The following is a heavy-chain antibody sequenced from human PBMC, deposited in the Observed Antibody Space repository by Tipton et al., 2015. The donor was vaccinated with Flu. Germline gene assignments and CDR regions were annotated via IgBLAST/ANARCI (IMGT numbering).Heavy chain of an antibody. J-gene: IGHJ4*02. CDR1: GYSFTTYG. Sequence: QLVQSGAEVKKPGASVKVSCKASGYSFTTYGISWVRQAPGQGLEWMGWISAYNGDTKFAQSVQGRITLTTDTSTSTAYMELRGLRSDDTGMYYCARVGAIFGEVTARRRGDLDYWGQGTLVSVSS. D-gene: IGHD3-3*02. CDR2: ISAYNGDT. V-gene: IGHV1-18*01. CDR3: ARVGAIFGEVTARRRGDLDY.